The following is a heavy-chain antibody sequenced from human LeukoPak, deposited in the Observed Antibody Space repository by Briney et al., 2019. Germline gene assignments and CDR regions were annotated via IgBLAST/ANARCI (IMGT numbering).Heavy chain of an antibody. CDR1: GYTFTSYA. CDR3: ARWAGGSGWYFFDY. CDR2: INAGNGNT. Sequence: ASVKVSCTASGYTFTSYAMHWVRQAPGQRLEWMGWINAGNGNTKYSQKFQGRVTITRDTSASTAYMELSSLRSEDTAVYYCARWAGGSGWYFFDYWGQGTLVTVSS. J-gene: IGHJ4*02. V-gene: IGHV1-3*01. D-gene: IGHD6-19*01.